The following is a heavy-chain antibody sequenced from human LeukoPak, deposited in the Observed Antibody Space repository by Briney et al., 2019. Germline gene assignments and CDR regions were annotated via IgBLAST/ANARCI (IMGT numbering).Heavy chain of an antibody. CDR3: AKLTVTTWEDY. D-gene: IGHD4-17*01. CDR1: GFSLSNYA. J-gene: IGHJ4*02. V-gene: IGHV3-23*01. CDR2: ISGSGVTT. Sequence: GGSLRLSCAASGFSLSNYAMTWVRQAPGKGLEWVSAISGSGVTTYYADSVKGRSTISRDTSKNTLYLQMNSLRAEDTAVYYCAKLTVTTWEDYWGQGTLVTVSS.